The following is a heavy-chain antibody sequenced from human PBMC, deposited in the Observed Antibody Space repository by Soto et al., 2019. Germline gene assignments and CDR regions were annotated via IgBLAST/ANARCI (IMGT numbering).Heavy chain of an antibody. CDR2: IYYSGST. Sequence: SETLSLTCTVSGGSISSYYWSWIRQPPGKGLEWIGYIYYSGSTNYNPSLKSRVTISVDTSKNQFSLKLSSVTAADTAVYYCARTFYGGLFDYWGQGTLVTAPQ. CDR3: ARTFYGGLFDY. V-gene: IGHV4-59*01. J-gene: IGHJ4*02. CDR1: GGSISSYY. D-gene: IGHD4-17*01.